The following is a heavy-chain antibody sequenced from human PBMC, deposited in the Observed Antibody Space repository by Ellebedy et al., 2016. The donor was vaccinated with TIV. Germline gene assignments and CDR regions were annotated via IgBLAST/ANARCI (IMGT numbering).Heavy chain of an antibody. D-gene: IGHD3-9*01. CDR2: ISWNSGSI. CDR1: GFTFDDYA. V-gene: IGHV3-9*01. J-gene: IGHJ4*02. Sequence: SLKISXAASGFTFDDYAMHWVRQAPGKGLEWVSGISWNSGSIGYADSVKGRFTISRDNAKNSLYLQMNSLRAEDTALYYCAKAFNILTGYYKGYFDYWGQGTLVTVSS. CDR3: AKAFNILTGYYKGYFDY.